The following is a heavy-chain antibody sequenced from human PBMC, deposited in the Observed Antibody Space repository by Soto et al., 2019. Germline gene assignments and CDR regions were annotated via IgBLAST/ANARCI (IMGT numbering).Heavy chain of an antibody. CDR1: GFTFSHYE. CDR2: ISHTGTTI. J-gene: IGHJ6*02. V-gene: IGHV3-48*03. D-gene: IGHD3-10*01. CDR3: GREARAGGGPMALGYYYYYGMDV. Sequence: GGSLRLSCAASGFTFSHYEMNWVRQAPGKGLQWISYISHTGTTIYYADSVKGRFTISRDNGKNSLYLQMNSLRAEDTAVYFCGREARAGGGPMALGYYYYYGMDVWGQGTTVTVSS.